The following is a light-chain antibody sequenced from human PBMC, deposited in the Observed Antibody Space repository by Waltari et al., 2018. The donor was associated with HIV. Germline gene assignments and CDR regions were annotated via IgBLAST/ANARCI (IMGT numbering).Light chain of an antibody. CDR1: NIENKN. CDR2: DDT. V-gene: IGLV3-21*02. CDR3: QVWDGDTDHYV. J-gene: IGLJ1*01. Sequence: SYVLTQSPSMSVAPGQTARMTCEGNNIENKNVHWYQQRPGQAPVLVVYDDTNRPSGIPERFSGSNSENTATLTINRVEAGDEADYYCQVWDGDTDHYVFGTGTKVTVL.